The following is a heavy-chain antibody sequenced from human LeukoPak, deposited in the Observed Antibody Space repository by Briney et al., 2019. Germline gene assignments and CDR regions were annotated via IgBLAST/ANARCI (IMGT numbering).Heavy chain of an antibody. J-gene: IGHJ4*02. D-gene: IGHD1-26*01. CDR1: GFTFGDYA. Sequence: PGGSLRLSCTASGFTFGDYAMSWFRQAPGKGLEWVGFIRSKAYGGTTEYAASVKGRFTISRDDSKSIAYLQMNSLKTEDTAVYYCTREGGVGATPGPDDYWGQGTLVTVSS. CDR2: IRSKAYGGTT. V-gene: IGHV3-49*03. CDR3: TREGGVGATPGPDDY.